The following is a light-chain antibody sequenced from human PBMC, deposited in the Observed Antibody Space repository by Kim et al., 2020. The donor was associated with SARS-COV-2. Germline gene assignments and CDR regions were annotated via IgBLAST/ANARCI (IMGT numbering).Light chain of an antibody. V-gene: IGKV1-5*03. Sequence: DIQMTQSPPTLSASVGDRVTITCRASQSITNWLAWYQQKPGKVPKLLIYKASHLESGVPSRFSGSGSGTEFTLTISSLQPDDFAIYYCQNYDSYSRRFGQGNKVESK. CDR3: QNYDSYSRR. J-gene: IGKJ1*01. CDR2: KAS. CDR1: QSITNW.